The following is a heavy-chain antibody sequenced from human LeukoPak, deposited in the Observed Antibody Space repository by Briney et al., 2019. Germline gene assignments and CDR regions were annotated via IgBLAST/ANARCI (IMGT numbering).Heavy chain of an antibody. CDR1: GGSISSGAYY. CDR2: ISYSGST. J-gene: IGHJ4*02. Sequence: SETLSLTCTVPGGSISSGAYYWSWIRQPPGKGLEWIGYISYSGSTFYNPSLKSRVSISGDTSKNQFSLKLSSVTAADTAIYYCARGGPDRVYFFDFWGQGTLVTVSS. CDR3: ARGGPDRVYFFDF. V-gene: IGHV4-30-4*01.